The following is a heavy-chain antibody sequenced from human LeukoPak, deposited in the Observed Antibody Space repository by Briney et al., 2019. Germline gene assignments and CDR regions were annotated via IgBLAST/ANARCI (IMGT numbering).Heavy chain of an antibody. CDR3: AHGGDWNDVFYFAY. CDR1: GFTLSSDV. V-gene: IGHV3-23*01. D-gene: IGHD1-1*01. J-gene: IGHJ4*02. Sequence: GGSLRLSRAASGFTLSSDVMSWVRQAPGKWREWASAIRGNGGCTYYADSGTDRSTISTDNSKNTLYLQMNSLRAKDTAVNDCAHGGDWNDVFYFAYWGQGTLVTASS. CDR2: IRGNGGCT.